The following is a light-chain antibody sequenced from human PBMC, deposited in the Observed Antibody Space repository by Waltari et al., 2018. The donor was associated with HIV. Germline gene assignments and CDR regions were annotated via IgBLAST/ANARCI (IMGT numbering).Light chain of an antibody. CDR1: RSNIGSKY. CDR2: RNN. Sequence: QSVLTQPPSASGTPGQRVTISCSGSRSNIGSKYVYWYQQLPGPAPKLLIYRNNQRPSGVPDRFSGSKSGTSASLAISGLRSEDEADYHCTAWDDSLSGVVFGGGTKLTVL. V-gene: IGLV1-47*01. CDR3: TAWDDSLSGVV. J-gene: IGLJ2*01.